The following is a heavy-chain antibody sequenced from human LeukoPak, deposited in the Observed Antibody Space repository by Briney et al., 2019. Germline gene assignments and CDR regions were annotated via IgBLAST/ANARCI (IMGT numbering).Heavy chain of an antibody. Sequence: PSETLSLTCAVSGGSINSHYWGWIRQPPGNGLQWIGDIYYTGKNNYNPSLKSRVTISLDTSKDHLSLNLTSVLAADTAIYYCVRRDTGWNYFDYWGQGILVTVSS. CDR1: GGSINSHY. CDR3: VRRDTGWNYFDY. D-gene: IGHD6-19*01. V-gene: IGHV4-59*08. CDR2: IYYTGKN. J-gene: IGHJ4*02.